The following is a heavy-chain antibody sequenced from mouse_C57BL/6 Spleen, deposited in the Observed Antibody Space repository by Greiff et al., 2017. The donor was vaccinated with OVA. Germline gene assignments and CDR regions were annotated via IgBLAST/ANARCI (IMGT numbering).Heavy chain of an antibody. J-gene: IGHJ2*01. D-gene: IGHD1-1*01. CDR3: ARKSITTVVAFDY. V-gene: IGHV1-59*01. CDR1: GYTFTGYW. Sequence: QVQLQQPGAELVRPGTSVKLSCKASGYTFTGYWMHWVKQRPGQGLEWIGVIDPSDSYTNYNQKFKGTATLTVDTSSSTAYMQRSSLTSEDSAVYYCARKSITTVVAFDYWGQGTTLTVSS. CDR2: IDPSDSYT.